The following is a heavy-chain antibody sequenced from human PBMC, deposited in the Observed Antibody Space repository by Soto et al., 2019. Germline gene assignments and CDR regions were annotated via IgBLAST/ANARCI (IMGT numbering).Heavy chain of an antibody. CDR3: ARVRSGSSRSSAFDI. Sequence: VASVKVPCKASGYTFTGYYMHWVRQAPGQGLEWMGWINPNSGGTNYAQKFQGRVPITRDTYISTAYMALSRLRPDDTAVYYCARVRSGSSRSSAFDIWGQGTMVTVSS. CDR1: GYTFTGYY. D-gene: IGHD1-26*01. J-gene: IGHJ3*02. CDR2: INPNSGGT. V-gene: IGHV1-2*02.